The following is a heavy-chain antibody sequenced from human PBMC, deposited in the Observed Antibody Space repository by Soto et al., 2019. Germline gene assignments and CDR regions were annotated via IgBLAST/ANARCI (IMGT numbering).Heavy chain of an antibody. J-gene: IGHJ4*02. CDR3: ARLCESNFRPSRIIDY. D-gene: IGHD6-6*01. CDR1: GGSISSSSYY. CDR2: IYYSGST. Sequence: PSETLSLTCTVSGGSISSSSYYWGWIRQPPGKGLEWIGSIYYSGSTYYNPSLKSRVTISVDTSKNQFSLKLSSVTAADTAVYYCARLCESNFRPSRIIDYWGQGTLVTVSS. V-gene: IGHV4-39*01.